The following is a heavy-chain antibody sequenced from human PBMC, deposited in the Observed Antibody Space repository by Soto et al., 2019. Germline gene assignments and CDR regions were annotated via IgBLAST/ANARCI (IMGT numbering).Heavy chain of an antibody. Sequence: QVQLVQSGAEVKKPGASVQVSCKASGYTFTSYGISWVRQAPGEGREWMGWISAYNGNTNYAQKLQGRVTMTTDTSASTAYMELMSLRSDDTAVNYCARGKVVVGATSVAFDIWGQGTMFTVSS. CDR1: GYTFTSYG. D-gene: IGHD1-26*01. J-gene: IGHJ3*02. V-gene: IGHV1-18*04. CDR3: ARGKVVVGATSVAFDI. CDR2: ISAYNGNT.